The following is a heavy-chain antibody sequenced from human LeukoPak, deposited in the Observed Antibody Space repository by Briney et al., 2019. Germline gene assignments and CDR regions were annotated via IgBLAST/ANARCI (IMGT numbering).Heavy chain of an antibody. Sequence: PSETLSLTCAVSGGSISSNGYYWGWIRQPPGKGLEWIGSIYYSGSTYYKPSLKSRVTISVDTSKNQFSLKLSSVTAADTAVYYCTRGSIAYYYMDVWGKGTTVTISS. CDR2: IYYSGST. CDR3: TRGSIAYYYMDV. J-gene: IGHJ6*03. CDR1: GGSISSNGYY. V-gene: IGHV4-39*07. D-gene: IGHD3-22*01.